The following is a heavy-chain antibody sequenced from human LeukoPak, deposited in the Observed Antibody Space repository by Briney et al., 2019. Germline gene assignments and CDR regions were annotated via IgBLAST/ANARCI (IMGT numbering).Heavy chain of an antibody. Sequence: GGSLRLSCAASGFTFSNAWMSWVRQAPGKGLEWVGRIKSKTDGGTTDHAAPVKGRFTISGDDSKNTLYLQMNSLKTEDTAVYYCTTGEGFYYDTSVGWFDPWGQGTLVTVSS. V-gene: IGHV3-15*01. CDR1: GFTFSNAW. CDR3: TTGEGFYYDTSVGWFDP. J-gene: IGHJ5*02. D-gene: IGHD3-22*01. CDR2: IKSKTDGGTT.